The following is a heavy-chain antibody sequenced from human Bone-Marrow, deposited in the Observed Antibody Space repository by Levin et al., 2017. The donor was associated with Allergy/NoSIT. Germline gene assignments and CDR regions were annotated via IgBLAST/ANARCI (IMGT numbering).Heavy chain of an antibody. D-gene: IGHD2/OR15-2a*01. V-gene: IGHV1-2*02. CDR3: ARANSAWRNGAFDF. Sequence: PGGSLRLSCSTSGYTFTGFHIHWVRQAPGQGLKWMGWINPNGGGTSYAQSFQGRISLTRDTSITTVYMELRSLKSDDTAVYYCARANSAWRNGAFDFWGQGSLVTVSS. J-gene: IGHJ4*02. CDR1: GYTFTGFH. CDR2: INPNGGGT.